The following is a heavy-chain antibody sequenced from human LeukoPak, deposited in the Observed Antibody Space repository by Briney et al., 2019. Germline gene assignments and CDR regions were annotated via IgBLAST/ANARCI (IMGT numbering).Heavy chain of an antibody. CDR2: IYYSGST. Sequence: ASETLSLTCTVSGGSISSGGYYWSWIRQHPGKGLEWIGYIYYSGSTYYSPSLKSRVTISVDTSKNQFSLKLSSVTAADTAVYYCARAWGSHSADYWGQGTLVTVSS. V-gene: IGHV4-31*03. J-gene: IGHJ4*02. D-gene: IGHD7-27*01. CDR3: ARAWGSHSADY. CDR1: GGSISSGGYY.